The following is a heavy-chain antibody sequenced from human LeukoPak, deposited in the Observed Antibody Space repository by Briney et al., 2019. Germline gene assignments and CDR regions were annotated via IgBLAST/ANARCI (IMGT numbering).Heavy chain of an antibody. CDR2: INRDGTQK. CDR1: GFTLRNFW. J-gene: IGHJ3*02. D-gene: IGHD4-17*01. CDR3: ARDPTVTNVHDAFDM. Sequence: GSLKLSLAASGFTLRNFWVDLGRQASRKRLEWVAIINRDGTQKHYVDSVKGRFTISRDNAKNSLYLQMNSLRAEDTAAYYCARDPTVTNVHDAFDMWGQGTMVTVSS. V-gene: IGHV3-7*05.